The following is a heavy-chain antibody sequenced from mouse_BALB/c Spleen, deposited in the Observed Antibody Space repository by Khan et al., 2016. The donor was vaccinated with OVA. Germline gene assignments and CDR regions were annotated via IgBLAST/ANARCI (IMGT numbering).Heavy chain of an antibody. CDR3: TRWGLNNWFAY. CDR2: IDPFNGGT. CDR1: GYSFTTYY. V-gene: IGHV1S135*01. Sequence: VQLKQSGPELMKPGASVKISCKASGYSFTTYYMHWVKQSHGKSLEWIGYIDPFNGGTNYNQKFKGKATLTVDKSSSTAYMHLSSLTSEDSAVYYCTRWGLNNWFAYWGQGTLVTVSA. J-gene: IGHJ3*01. D-gene: IGHD2-13*01.